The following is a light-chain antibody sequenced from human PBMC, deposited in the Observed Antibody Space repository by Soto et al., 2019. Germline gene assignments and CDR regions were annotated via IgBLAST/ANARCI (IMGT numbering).Light chain of an antibody. CDR3: QVWDSSSDQYV. V-gene: IGLV3-21*02. CDR1: NIASKS. Sequence: SYELTQPPSVSVAPGQTARITCGGNNIASKSVHWYQQKPGQAPVLVVYDDRDRPSGIPERFSGSNSGNTATLTISGVDAGDEADFYCQVWDSSSDQYVFGPGTKLTVL. J-gene: IGLJ1*01. CDR2: DDR.